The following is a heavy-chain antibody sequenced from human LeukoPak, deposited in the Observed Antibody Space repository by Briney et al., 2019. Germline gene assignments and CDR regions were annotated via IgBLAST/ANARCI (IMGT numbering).Heavy chain of an antibody. Sequence: ASVTVSFKASGYTFTGYYMHWVRQAPGQGLEWTGWINPNSGGTNYAQKFQGRVTMTRDTSISTAYMELSRLRSDDTAVYYCARVLATVTTMGVYYFDYWGQGTLVTVSS. J-gene: IGHJ4*02. D-gene: IGHD4-17*01. V-gene: IGHV1-2*02. CDR1: GYTFTGYY. CDR2: INPNSGGT. CDR3: ARVLATVTTMGVYYFDY.